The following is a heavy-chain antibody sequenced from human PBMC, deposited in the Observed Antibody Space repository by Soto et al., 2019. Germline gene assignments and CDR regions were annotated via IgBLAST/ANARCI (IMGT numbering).Heavy chain of an antibody. CDR1: GYTFTSYG. V-gene: IGHV1-18*01. J-gene: IGHJ6*02. CDR2: ISAYNGNT. CDR3: ARDWGPNWNPHVSMDV. Sequence: QVQLVQSGAEVKKPGASVKVSCKASGYTFTSYGVSWVRQAPGQGLDWMGWISAYNGNTNYAQKLQGRVTMTTDTSTSTAYMELRSLRSDDTAVYYCARDWGPNWNPHVSMDVWGQGTTVTVSS. D-gene: IGHD1-1*01.